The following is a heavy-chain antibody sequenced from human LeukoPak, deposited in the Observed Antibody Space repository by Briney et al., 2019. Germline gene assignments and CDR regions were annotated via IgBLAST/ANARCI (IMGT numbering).Heavy chain of an antibody. V-gene: IGHV3-30*03. CDR3: ASSRGYSYGPFDY. D-gene: IGHD5-18*01. Sequence: GGSLRLSCAASGFTFSNYGMHWVRQAPGKGLEWVAVISYDGSNKYYADSVKGRFTISRDNSKDTLYLQMNSLRAEDTAVYYCASSRGYSYGPFDYWGQGTLVTVSS. J-gene: IGHJ4*02. CDR2: ISYDGSNK. CDR1: GFTFSNYG.